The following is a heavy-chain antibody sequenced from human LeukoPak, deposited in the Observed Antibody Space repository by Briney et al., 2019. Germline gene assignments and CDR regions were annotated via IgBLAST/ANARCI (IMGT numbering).Heavy chain of an antibody. D-gene: IGHD5-18*01. V-gene: IGHV1-46*01. CDR2: INPSGGST. J-gene: IGHJ6*02. Sequence: ASVKVSCKASGYTFTGYYMHWVRQAPGQGLEWMGIINPSGGSTSYAQKFQGRVTMTRDTSTSTVYMELSSLRSEDTAVYYCARYSYGDYYYYGMDVWAKGPRSPSP. CDR1: GYTFTGYY. CDR3: ARYSYGDYYYYGMDV.